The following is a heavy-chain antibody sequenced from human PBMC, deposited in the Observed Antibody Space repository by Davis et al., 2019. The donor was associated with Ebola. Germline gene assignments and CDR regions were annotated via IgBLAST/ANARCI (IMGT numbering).Heavy chain of an antibody. CDR2: ISGSGGST. Sequence: GESLKISCAASGFTFSSYAMSWVRQPPGKGLEWVSAISGSGGSTYYADSGKGRFTISRDNSKNTLYLQMNSLRAEDTAVYYCASTDCSGGSCYYYGMDVWGQGTTVTVSS. D-gene: IGHD2-15*01. CDR3: ASTDCSGGSCYYYGMDV. CDR1: GFTFSSYA. J-gene: IGHJ6*02. V-gene: IGHV3-23*01.